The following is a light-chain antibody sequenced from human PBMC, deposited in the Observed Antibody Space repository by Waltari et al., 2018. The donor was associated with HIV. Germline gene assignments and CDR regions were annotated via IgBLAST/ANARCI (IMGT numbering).Light chain of an antibody. Sequence: QSGLRQPPSTSRPPGQRVVISCSGSSSTAGRNYVSWFQQLPGAAPRLLIYRNDRRPSGVPDRFTAAKSGTSASLVISGLRSDDEADYFCASWDDALSSWLFGGGTKLTVL. J-gene: IGLJ6*01. V-gene: IGLV1-47*01. CDR2: RND. CDR3: ASWDDALSSWL. CDR1: SSTAGRNY.